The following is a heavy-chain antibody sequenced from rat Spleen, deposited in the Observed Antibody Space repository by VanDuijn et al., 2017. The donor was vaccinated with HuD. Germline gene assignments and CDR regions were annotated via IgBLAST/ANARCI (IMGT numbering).Heavy chain of an antibody. D-gene: IGHD1-9*01. Sequence: EVQLQESGPGLVKPSQSLSLTCSVTGYSITSNYWGWIRKFPGNKMEWMGYIDYSGRTSYNPSLKSRISITRDTSKNQFFLQLNSVTTEDTATYYCARQGDYGYNPPYVMDAWGQGASVTVSS. CDR1: GYSITSNY. CDR2: IDYSGRT. V-gene: IGHV3-1*01. J-gene: IGHJ4*01. CDR3: ARQGDYGYNPPYVMDA.